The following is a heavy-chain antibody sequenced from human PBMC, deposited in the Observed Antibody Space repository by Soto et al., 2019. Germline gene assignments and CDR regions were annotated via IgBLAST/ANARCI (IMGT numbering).Heavy chain of an antibody. Sequence: GGSLRLSCAASGFRFSTHGLHWVRQAPGKGQERVAVIWNDGCDKYYGDSVKGRFTISRDNSKNTFYLQMNSLRVEDSAVYDFASVVGGFPREEYFCASRGSQDTYYYGMYVWGQGTRV. J-gene: IGHJ6*02. V-gene: IGHV3-33*01. CDR1: GFRFSTHG. CDR2: IWNDGCDK. CDR3: ASVVGGFPREEYFCASRGSQDTYYYGMYV. D-gene: IGHD3-22*01.